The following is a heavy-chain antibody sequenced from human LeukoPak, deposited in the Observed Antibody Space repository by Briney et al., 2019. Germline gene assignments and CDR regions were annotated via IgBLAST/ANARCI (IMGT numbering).Heavy chain of an antibody. J-gene: IGHJ4*02. CDR3: ARVGYYDSSGYPDY. Sequence: GSSVKVSCKASGGTFSSYAISWVRQAPGQGLEWMGRIIPILGIANYAQKFQGRVTITADKSTSTAYMELSSLRSEDTAVCYCARVGYYDSSGYPDYWGQGTLVTVSS. CDR1: GGTFSSYA. D-gene: IGHD3-22*01. V-gene: IGHV1-69*04. CDR2: IIPILGIA.